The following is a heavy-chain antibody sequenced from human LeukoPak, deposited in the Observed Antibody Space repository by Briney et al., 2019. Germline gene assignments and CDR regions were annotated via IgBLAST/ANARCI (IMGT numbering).Heavy chain of an antibody. D-gene: IGHD3-16*01. CDR1: GFNFNGYL. CDR3: ARDWVGWFDP. Sequence: GGSLRLSCVASGFNFNGYLRSWVRQAPGKGLEWVAKTKEDESEKYYVDSVKGRFTISKDNARSSLYLQMNSLKAEDTAVYYCARDWVGWFDPWGQGTLVTVSS. CDR2: TKEDESEK. J-gene: IGHJ5*02. V-gene: IGHV3-7*01.